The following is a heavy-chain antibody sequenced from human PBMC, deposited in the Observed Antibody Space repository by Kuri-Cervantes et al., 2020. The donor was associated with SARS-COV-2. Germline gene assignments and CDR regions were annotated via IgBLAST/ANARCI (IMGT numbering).Heavy chain of an antibody. Sequence: GSLRLSCTVSGGSISTPGFYWGWIRQPPGKGLEWIGYIYYSGSTNYNPSLKSRVTISVDTSKNQFSLKLSSVTAADTAVYYCARHYYDYVWGSYRIIDYWGQGTLVTVSS. CDR1: GGSISTPGFY. V-gene: IGHV4-61*05. D-gene: IGHD3-16*02. J-gene: IGHJ4*02. CDR3: ARHYYDYVWGSYRIIDY. CDR2: IYYSGST.